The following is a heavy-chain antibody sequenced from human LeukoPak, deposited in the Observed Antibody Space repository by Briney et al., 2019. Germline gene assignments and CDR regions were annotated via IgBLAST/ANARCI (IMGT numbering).Heavy chain of an antibody. J-gene: IGHJ4*02. Sequence: GGSLRLSCAASGFTFSSYGMSWVRQAPGKGLEWVSAISGSGDRTYYADSVKGRITISRDNSMNTLYLQMNSLRAEDTAVYYCAKVRWGSDNALDSWGQGTLVTGSS. CDR3: AKVRWGSDNALDS. CDR2: ISGSGDRT. D-gene: IGHD3-16*01. V-gene: IGHV3-23*01. CDR1: GFTFSSYG.